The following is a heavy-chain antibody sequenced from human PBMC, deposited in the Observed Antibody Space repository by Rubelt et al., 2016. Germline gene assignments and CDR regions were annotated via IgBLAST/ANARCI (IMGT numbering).Heavy chain of an antibody. D-gene: IGHD3-10*01. CDR2: IYYSGST. CDR1: GGSVSSTSHD. CDR3: ARGYGSGSYWNY. J-gene: IGHJ4*02. V-gene: IGHV4-31*03. Sequence: QLQESGPGLVKPSATLSLTCTVSGGSVSSTSHDWHWLRQPPGNGLEWIGYIYYSGSTSYHPSLKSRVTTSVDTSKNHLSLRLTSVTAADAAVYYCARGYGSGSYWNYWGQGTLVTVSS.